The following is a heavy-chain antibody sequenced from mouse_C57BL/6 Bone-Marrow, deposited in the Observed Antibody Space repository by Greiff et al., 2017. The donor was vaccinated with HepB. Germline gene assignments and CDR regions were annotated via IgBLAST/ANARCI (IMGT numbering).Heavy chain of an antibody. Sequence: EVKLVESGGGLVQPGGSLKLSCAASGFTFSDYYMYWVRQTPEKRLEWVAYISNGGGSTYYPDTVKGRFPISRDNAKNTLYLQMSRLKSEDTAMYYCARRRITTDWYFDVWGTGTTVTVSS. CDR3: ARRRITTDWYFDV. J-gene: IGHJ1*03. D-gene: IGHD2-4*01. CDR1: GFTFSDYY. CDR2: ISNGGGST. V-gene: IGHV5-12*01.